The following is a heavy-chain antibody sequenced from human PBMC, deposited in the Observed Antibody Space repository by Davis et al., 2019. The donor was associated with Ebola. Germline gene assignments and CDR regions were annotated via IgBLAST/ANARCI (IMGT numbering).Heavy chain of an antibody. CDR2: IYHSGST. J-gene: IGHJ6*02. V-gene: IGHV4-38-2*02. CDR3: ARDPSGYYGSGSYGYGMDV. Sequence: PSETLSLTCTVSGYSISSGYYWGWIRQPPGKGLEWIGSIYHSGSTYYNPSLKSRVTISVDTSKNQFSLKLSSVTAADTAVYYCARDPSGYYGSGSYGYGMDVWGQGTTVTVSS. D-gene: IGHD3-10*01. CDR1: GYSISSGYY.